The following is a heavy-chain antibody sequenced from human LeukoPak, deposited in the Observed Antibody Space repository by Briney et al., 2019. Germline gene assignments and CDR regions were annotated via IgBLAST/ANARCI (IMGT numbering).Heavy chain of an antibody. D-gene: IGHD1-14*01. CDR3: ARDASEGGFDP. CDR2: IFYSGST. V-gene: IGHV4-59*12. Sequence: SETLSLTCTVSGGSISTYYWSWIRQPPGKGLEWIGYIFYSGSTNYNPSLKSRVTISVDTSKNQFSLKLSSVTAADTAVYYCARDASEGGFDPWGQGTLVTVSS. J-gene: IGHJ5*02. CDR1: GGSISTYY.